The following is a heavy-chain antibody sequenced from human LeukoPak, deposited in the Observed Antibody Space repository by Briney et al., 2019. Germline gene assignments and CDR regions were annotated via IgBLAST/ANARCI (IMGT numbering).Heavy chain of an antibody. CDR3: ARGFTSGTFDI. Sequence: PGGSLRLSCAASGFTFSSYEMNWVRQAPGKGLEWVSYISSSGSTIYYADSVKGRFTISRDNAKNSLYLQMNSLRAEDTAVYYCARGFTSGTFDIWGQGTMVTVSS. D-gene: IGHD3-10*01. CDR2: ISSSGSTI. CDR1: GFTFSSYE. V-gene: IGHV3-48*03. J-gene: IGHJ3*02.